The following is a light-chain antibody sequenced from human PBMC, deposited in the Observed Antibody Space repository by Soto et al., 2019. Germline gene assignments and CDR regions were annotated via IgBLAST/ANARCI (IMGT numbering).Light chain of an antibody. CDR2: GAS. CDR3: QQYGSSPIT. J-gene: IGKJ5*01. V-gene: IGKV3-20*01. CDR1: QSVSSSY. Sequence: IVLTQSPGTLSWSTGERATLSWMASQSVSSSYLAWYQQKHGQAPRLFIYGASSRATGIPDRFSGSGYGTDFNLTISRLETEDFAVYYCQQYGSSPITFGQGTRLEIK.